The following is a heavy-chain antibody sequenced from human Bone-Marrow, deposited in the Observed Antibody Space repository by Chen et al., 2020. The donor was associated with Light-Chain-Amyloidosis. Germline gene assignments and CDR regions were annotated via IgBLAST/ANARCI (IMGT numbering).Heavy chain of an antibody. Sequence: QVSLVESGGGVVQPGGSLRLSCVASGFTFSNYGMHWVRQAPGKGLEWVAVIPYDGNNKHYADSGQGRFTISRENSENTLYLQMSSLRAEDSAVYYCAKDLNFGSGTFYSGYYFDYWGQGTLVTVSS. CDR2: IPYDGNNK. D-gene: IGHD3-10*01. J-gene: IGHJ4*02. CDR3: AKDLNFGSGTFYSGYYFDY. V-gene: IGHV3-30*18. CDR1: GFTFSNYG.